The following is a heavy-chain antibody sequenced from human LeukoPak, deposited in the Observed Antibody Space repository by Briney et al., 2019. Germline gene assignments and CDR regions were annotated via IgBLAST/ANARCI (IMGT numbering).Heavy chain of an antibody. J-gene: IGHJ2*01. D-gene: IGHD7-27*01. CDR3: AKSWGLWYFDL. V-gene: IGHV3-33*06. CDR2: IWYDGSNK. CDR1: GFTFSSYG. Sequence: PGGSLRLSCAASGFTFSSYGMHWVRQAPGKGLEWVAVIWYDGSNKYYADSVKGRFTISRDNSKNTLYLQMNSLRAEDTAVYYCAKSWGLWYFDLWGRGTLVTFCS.